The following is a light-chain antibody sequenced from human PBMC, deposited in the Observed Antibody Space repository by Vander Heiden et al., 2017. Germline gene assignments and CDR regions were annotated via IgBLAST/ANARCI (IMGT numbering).Light chain of an antibody. CDR1: QSVLYSSKNKNY. Sequence: IVMTQSPDSLAVSLGERATINCKSSQSVLYSSKNKNYLAWYQQKPRQPPKLLIYWASTRESGVPDRFSGSGSGTDFTLTISGLQAEDVAVYYCQQYHSAPWTFGQGTKVEIK. CDR3: QQYHSAPWT. CDR2: WAS. V-gene: IGKV4-1*01. J-gene: IGKJ1*01.